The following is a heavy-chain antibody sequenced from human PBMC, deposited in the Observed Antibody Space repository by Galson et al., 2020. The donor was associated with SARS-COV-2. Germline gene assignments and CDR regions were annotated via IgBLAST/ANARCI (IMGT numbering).Heavy chain of an antibody. D-gene: IGHD3-22*01. Sequence: GGSLRLSCAASGFSFSDYPMYWVRQAPGKGLEWVAVISYDGSYKDYADSVKGRFTISRDNSKNTLYLQMNSLRAEDTAVYYCAKEGGYDSSGYRYYFDFRGQGTLVTVSS. V-gene: IGHV3-30*01. J-gene: IGHJ4*02. CDR2: ISYDGSYK. CDR1: GFSFSDYP. CDR3: AKEGGYDSSGYRYYFDF.